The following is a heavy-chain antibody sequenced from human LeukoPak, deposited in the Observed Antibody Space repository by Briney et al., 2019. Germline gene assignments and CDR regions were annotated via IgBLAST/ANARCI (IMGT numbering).Heavy chain of an antibody. CDR3: AKEIYGDATGGRFQH. CDR1: GFTVSSNY. J-gene: IGHJ1*01. CDR2: IYSGGST. D-gene: IGHD4-17*01. Sequence: GGSLRLSCAASGFTVSSNYMSWVRQAPGKGLEWVSVIYSGGSTYYADSVKGRFTISRDNSKNTLYLQMNSLRAEDTAVYYCAKEIYGDATGGRFQHWGQGTLVTVSS. V-gene: IGHV3-53*01.